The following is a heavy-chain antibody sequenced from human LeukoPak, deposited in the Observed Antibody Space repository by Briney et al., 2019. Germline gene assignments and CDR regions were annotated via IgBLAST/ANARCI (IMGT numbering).Heavy chain of an antibody. CDR1: GFTFSSYA. Sequence: GGSLRLSCAASGFTFSSYAMNWVRQAPGKGLEWVSVIYSGGITYYADSVKGRFTISRDNSKNTLYLQMNSLRAEDTAVYYCARQVAGPYYFDYWGQGTLVTVSS. CDR2: IYSGGIT. J-gene: IGHJ4*02. CDR3: ARQVAGPYYFDY. D-gene: IGHD6-19*01. V-gene: IGHV3-66*04.